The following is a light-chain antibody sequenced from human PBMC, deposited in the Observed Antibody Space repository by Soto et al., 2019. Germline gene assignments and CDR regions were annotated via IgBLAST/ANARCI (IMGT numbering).Light chain of an antibody. CDR2: GAS. CDR3: LQRNNWPPWT. CDR1: QSVATN. J-gene: IGKJ1*01. Sequence: EAVLTQSPATLSVFPGERATLSCRASQSVATNLAWYQQRPGQAPRLLIYGASKRAIGLPARFSGSGSGTDFTLTISGLEPEDFALYYCLQRNNWPPWTFGQGTKVDIK. V-gene: IGKV3-15*01.